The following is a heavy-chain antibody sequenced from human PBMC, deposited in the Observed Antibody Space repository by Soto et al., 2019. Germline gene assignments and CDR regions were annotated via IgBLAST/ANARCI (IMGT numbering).Heavy chain of an antibody. Sequence: ASGKVSCKASGYTFTSYYMHWVRQAPGQGLEWMGIINPSGGSTSYAQKFQGRVTMTRDTSTSTVYMELSSLRSEDTAVYYCARVSLAAAATGPFDYWGQGTLVTVSS. D-gene: IGHD6-13*01. CDR3: ARVSLAAAATGPFDY. CDR2: INPSGGST. V-gene: IGHV1-46*01. CDR1: GYTFTSYY. J-gene: IGHJ4*02.